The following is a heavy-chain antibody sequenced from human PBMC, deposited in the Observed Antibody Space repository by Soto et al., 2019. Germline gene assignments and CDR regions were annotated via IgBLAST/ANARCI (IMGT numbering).Heavy chain of an antibody. V-gene: IGHV3-23*01. CDR2: ISGSGGST. CDR3: AKASIAAAGYPDYYYGMDV. Sequence: GGSLRLSCAASGFTFSSYAMSWVRQAPGKGLEWVSAISGSGGSTYYADSVKGRFTISRDNSKNTLYLQMNSLRAEDAAVYYCAKASIAAAGYPDYYYGMDVWGQGTTVTVSS. J-gene: IGHJ6*02. CDR1: GFTFSSYA. D-gene: IGHD6-13*01.